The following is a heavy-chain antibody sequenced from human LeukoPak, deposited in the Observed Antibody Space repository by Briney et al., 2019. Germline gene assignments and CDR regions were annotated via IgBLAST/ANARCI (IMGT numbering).Heavy chain of an antibody. D-gene: IGHD3-10*01. Sequence: GGSLRLSCAASGFTFSSFVLNWVRQAPGKGLEWVSSISSSSSYVYYADSVKGRFTISRDNAKNSLYLQMNSLRAEDTAVYYCARGGSGTYSSDYWGQGTLVTVSS. V-gene: IGHV3-21*01. CDR3: ARGGSGTYSSDY. CDR2: ISSSSSYV. J-gene: IGHJ4*02. CDR1: GFTFSSFV.